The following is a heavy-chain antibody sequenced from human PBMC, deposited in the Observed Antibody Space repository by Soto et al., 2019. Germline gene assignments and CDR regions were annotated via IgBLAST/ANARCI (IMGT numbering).Heavy chain of an antibody. CDR3: ARQENFYDVPLVV. Sequence: QLQLEESGPGLVKPSETLSLTCSVSGGSISSSSYYWGWTRQPPGKGLEWIGIIYYRGTTFYNPSLKSRVIMSVDTSNNQFSLKLTSVTAADTAIYYCARQENFYDVPLVVWGQGTLVTVSS. CDR2: IYYRGTT. CDR1: GGSISSSSYY. V-gene: IGHV4-39*01. D-gene: IGHD3-22*01. J-gene: IGHJ4*02.